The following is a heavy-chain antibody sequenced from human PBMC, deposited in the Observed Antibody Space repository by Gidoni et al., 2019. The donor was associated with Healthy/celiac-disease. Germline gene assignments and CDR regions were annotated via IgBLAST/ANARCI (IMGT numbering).Heavy chain of an antibody. CDR3: ARILSFDDSSGLESYYFDY. CDR2: IFSNDEK. J-gene: IGHJ4*02. Sequence: QVTLTESGPVLVKPTETLTLTCTVSGFSLRNARMGVSWIRQPPGKALEWLAHIFSNDEKSYSTSLKSRLTISKDTSKSQVVLTMTNMDPVDTATYYCARILSFDDSSGLESYYFDYWGQGTLVTVSS. V-gene: IGHV2-26*01. D-gene: IGHD3-22*01. CDR1: GFSLRNARMG.